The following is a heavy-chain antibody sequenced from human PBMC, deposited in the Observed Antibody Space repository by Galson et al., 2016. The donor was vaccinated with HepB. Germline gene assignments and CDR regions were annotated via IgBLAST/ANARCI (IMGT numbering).Heavy chain of an antibody. CDR2: IWFDGSNK. J-gene: IGHJ3*02. D-gene: IGHD6-6*01. Sequence: SLRLSCAASGFTLTSYGMHWVRQAPGKGLEWVAVIWFDGSNKYYADSVKGQFTISRDNSENTLYLQMNSLRAVDTAVYYCTLATRYDAFDIWGQGTLVTVSA. CDR3: TLATRYDAFDI. V-gene: IGHV3-33*01. CDR1: GFTLTSYG.